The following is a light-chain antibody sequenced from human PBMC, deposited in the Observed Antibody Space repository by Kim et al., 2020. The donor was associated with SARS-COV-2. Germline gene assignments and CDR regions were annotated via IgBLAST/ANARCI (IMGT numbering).Light chain of an antibody. CDR3: QQSYSTPRT. CDR1: QSMSRY. J-gene: IGKJ1*01. CDR2: AAS. V-gene: IGKV1-39*01. Sequence: ASVGASFTSTCRASQSMSRYLNWYQQKPGKAPKLLIYAASSLQSGVPSRFSGSGSGTDFTLTISSLQPEDFATYYCQQSYSTPRTFGQGTKVDIK.